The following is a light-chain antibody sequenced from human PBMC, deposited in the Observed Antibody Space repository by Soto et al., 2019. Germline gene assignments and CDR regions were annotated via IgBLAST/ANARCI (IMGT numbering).Light chain of an antibody. CDR1: SSNIGAGYD. CDR2: DNN. CDR3: QSFDSSLTGWV. Sequence: QSVLTQPPSVSLAPGQRVTISCTGSSSNIGAGYDVHWYQQLPGTAPKLLIYDNNNRPSGVPDRFSGSKSGTSASLAITGLQAEDEADYYCQSFDSSLTGWVFGTGTKVTVL. V-gene: IGLV1-40*01. J-gene: IGLJ1*01.